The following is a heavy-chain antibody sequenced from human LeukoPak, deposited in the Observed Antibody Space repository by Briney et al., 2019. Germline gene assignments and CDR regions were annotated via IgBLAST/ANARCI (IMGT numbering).Heavy chain of an antibody. CDR3: ARDCSGSSCYWIH. CDR2: ISAYNGNT. V-gene: IGHV1-18*01. D-gene: IGHD2-15*01. CDR1: GYTFSSYG. Sequence: ASVKVSCKASGYTFSSYGISWVRQSPGQGLEWLGYISAYNGNTNYAQKVQGRITMTTDTSTSTAYMEMRSLRSDDTAVYYCARDCSGSSCYWIHWGQGTLVTVFS. J-gene: IGHJ4*02.